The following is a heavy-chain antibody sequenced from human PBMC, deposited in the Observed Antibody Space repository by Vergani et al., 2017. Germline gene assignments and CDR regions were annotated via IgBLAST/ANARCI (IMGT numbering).Heavy chain of an antibody. CDR2: IKRDGTET. CDR3: ARDPYNWNDGDY. V-gene: IGHV3-7*01. CDR1: GFTFGDYY. D-gene: IGHD1-1*01. Sequence: EVHLEESGGGLVQPGGSLRLSCAASGFTFGDYYMAWIRLAPGKGLDWVASIKRDGTETFYVDSVKGRFTISRDNAKTTLYLQMNSLRDEDRGVYYCARDPYNWNDGDYWGQGTLVTVSS. J-gene: IGHJ4*02.